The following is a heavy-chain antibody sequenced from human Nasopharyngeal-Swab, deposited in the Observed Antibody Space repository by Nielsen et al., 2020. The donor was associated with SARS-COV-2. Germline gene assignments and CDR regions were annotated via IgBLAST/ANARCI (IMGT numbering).Heavy chain of an antibody. CDR1: GFTFSSYT. V-gene: IGHV3-23*01. Sequence: GESLKISCGASGFTFSSYTMSWVRQAPGRGLEWVSAITGSGDATNYAVSVRGRFTISRDNSKSTLYLQMNSLRAEDTAEYFCAKDGVRLNGIDVWGQGTTVTVSS. J-gene: IGHJ6*02. D-gene: IGHD3-16*01. CDR2: ITGSGDAT. CDR3: AKDGVRLNGIDV.